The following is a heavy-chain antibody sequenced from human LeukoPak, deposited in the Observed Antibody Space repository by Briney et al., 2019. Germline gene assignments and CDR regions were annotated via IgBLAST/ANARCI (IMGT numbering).Heavy chain of an antibody. J-gene: IGHJ4*02. V-gene: IGHV3-30*03. Sequence: GGSLRLSCAASGFTFSSYGMHWVRQAPGKGLEGVADISYDGTNKDYADSVKGRFTISRDNSKNTLYLQMNSLRAEDTAVYYCARVPSGGGIAVAGDYWGQGTLVTVSS. CDR1: GFTFSSYG. D-gene: IGHD6-19*01. CDR3: ARVPSGGGIAVAGDY. CDR2: ISYDGTNK.